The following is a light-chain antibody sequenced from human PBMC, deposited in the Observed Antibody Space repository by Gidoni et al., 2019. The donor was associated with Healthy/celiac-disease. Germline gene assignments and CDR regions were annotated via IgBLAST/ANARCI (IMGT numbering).Light chain of an antibody. V-gene: IGKV1D-17*01. CDR1: QGISNY. CDR2: AAS. Sequence: NIQMPQSPSAMSASVGDRVTITCRARQGISNYVAWFQQNPGKVPNHLIYAASSLQSGVPSRFSGSGSGTEFTLTISSLQPEDFATYYCLQHNSYPPETLTFGGGTKVEIK. J-gene: IGKJ4*01. CDR3: LQHNSYPPETLT.